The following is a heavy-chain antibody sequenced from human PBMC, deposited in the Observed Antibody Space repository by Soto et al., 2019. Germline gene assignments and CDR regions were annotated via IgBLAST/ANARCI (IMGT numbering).Heavy chain of an antibody. CDR1: GGSISSYY. J-gene: IGHJ5*02. CDR2: IYYSGST. V-gene: IGHV4-59*01. D-gene: IGHD5-18*01. Sequence: PSETLSLTCTVSGGSISSYYWSWIRQPPGKGLEWIGYIYYSGSTNYNPSLKSRVTISVDTSKNQFSLKLSSVTAADTAVYYCARIKYSYGSWFDPWGQGTLVTVSS. CDR3: ARIKYSYGSWFDP.